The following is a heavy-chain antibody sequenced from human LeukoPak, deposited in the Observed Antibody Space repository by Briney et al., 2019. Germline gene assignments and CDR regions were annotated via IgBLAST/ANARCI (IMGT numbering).Heavy chain of an antibody. CDR2: IYYSGST. J-gene: IGHJ5*02. CDR1: GGSISSSSYY. V-gene: IGHV4-39*01. Sequence: IPSETLPLTCTVSGGSISSSSYYWGWIRQPPGKGLEWIGSIYYSGSTYYNPSLKSRVTISVDTSKNQFSLKLSSVTAADTAVYYCARHRYCSSTSCYRFDPWGQGTLVTVSS. D-gene: IGHD2-2*01. CDR3: ARHRYCSSTSCYRFDP.